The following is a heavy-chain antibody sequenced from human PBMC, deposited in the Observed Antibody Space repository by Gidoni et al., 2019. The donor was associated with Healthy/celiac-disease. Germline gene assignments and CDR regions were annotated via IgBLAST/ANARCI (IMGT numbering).Heavy chain of an antibody. J-gene: IGHJ3*02. D-gene: IGHD2-2*01. V-gene: IGHV3-21*01. CDR2: ISRSSSYI. Sequence: EVQLVESGGGLVKPGGSLRLSCAASGFTFSSYSMNWVRQAPGKGLEWVSPISRSSSYIYYADSVKGRFTISRDNAKNSLYLQMNSLRAEDTAVYYCARTYCSSTSCYYDAFDIWGQGTMVTVSS. CDR3: ARTYCSSTSCYYDAFDI. CDR1: GFTFSSYS.